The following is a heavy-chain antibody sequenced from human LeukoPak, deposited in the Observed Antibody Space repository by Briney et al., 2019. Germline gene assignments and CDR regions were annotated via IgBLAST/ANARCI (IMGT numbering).Heavy chain of an antibody. CDR1: GFPFSSYP. D-gene: IGHD3-16*01. J-gene: IGHJ4*02. CDR2: ITASGDST. V-gene: IGHV3-23*01. CDR3: AKASRDLGYYFDY. Sequence: GGSLRLSCAGSGFPFSSYPISWVRQPPGKGLEWVSAITASGDSTYSADSVKGRFTISRDNSRNTLFLEMSSLRAEDTAVYYCAKASRDLGYYFDYWGQGTLVTVSS.